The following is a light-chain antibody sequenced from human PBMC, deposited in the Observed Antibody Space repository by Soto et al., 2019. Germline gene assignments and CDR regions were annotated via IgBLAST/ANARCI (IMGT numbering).Light chain of an antibody. V-gene: IGKV3-11*01. Sequence: EIVLTQSPATLSLSPGERATLSCRASQSVSRYLAWYQQKPGQAPRLLIYDASNRATGIPARFSGSGSGTDFTLTISSLEPGDFAVYYCQQRSDWPSTVGGGTKVQIK. CDR2: DAS. J-gene: IGKJ4*01. CDR1: QSVSRY. CDR3: QQRSDWPST.